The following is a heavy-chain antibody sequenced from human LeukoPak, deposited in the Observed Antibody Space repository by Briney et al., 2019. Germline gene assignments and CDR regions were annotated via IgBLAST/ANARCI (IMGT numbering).Heavy chain of an antibody. D-gene: IGHD4-17*01. CDR2: ISSTSTTI. CDR1: GFTFSGYS. CDR3: VRNDGDDAFDI. V-gene: IGHV3-48*01. J-gene: IGHJ3*02. Sequence: GGSLRLSCAASGFTFSGYSMNWFRQAPGRGLEWVSYISSTSTTIYYKDSVKGRFTISRDNAKNSLYLHMTSLRVEDTAVYYCVRNDGDDAFDIWSQGTMVTVS.